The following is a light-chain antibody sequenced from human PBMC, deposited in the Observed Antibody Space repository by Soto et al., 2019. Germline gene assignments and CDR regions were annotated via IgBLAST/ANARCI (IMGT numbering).Light chain of an antibody. CDR3: QQSYSTPDT. J-gene: IGKJ2*01. V-gene: IGKV1-39*01. CDR1: QSISSY. Sequence: DIPMTQSPSSLSASIGDRVTITCRASQSISSYLSWYQQKPGIAPKLLIYAASSLQSGVPSRFSGSGSGTDFTLTISSLQPEDFATYYCQQSYSTPDTFGQGTQVEIE. CDR2: AAS.